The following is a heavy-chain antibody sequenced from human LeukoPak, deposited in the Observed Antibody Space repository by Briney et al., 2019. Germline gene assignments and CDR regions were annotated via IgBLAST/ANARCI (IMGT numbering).Heavy chain of an antibody. CDR1: GFSFSSYA. CDR2: ISANGVST. CDR3: AKSGSGGAFDY. V-gene: IGHV3-64*04. Sequence: GGSLRLSCSASGFSFSSYAMHWVRQAPGEGLEYVSAISANGVSTYYANSVKGRFTISRDNAKNTLYLQMNSLRAEDTAVYYCAKSGSGGAFDYWGQGTLVTVSS. D-gene: IGHD2-15*01. J-gene: IGHJ4*02.